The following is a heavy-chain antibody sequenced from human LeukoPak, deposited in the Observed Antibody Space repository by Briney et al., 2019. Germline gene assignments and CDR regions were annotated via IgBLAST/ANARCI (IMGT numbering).Heavy chain of an antibody. D-gene: IGHD3-16*02. V-gene: IGHV5-51*01. CDR1: GCSFTSYW. CDR2: INPRDSDT. Sequence: GESLKISCKVSGCSFTSYWIGWVRQMPGKGLEWMGIINPRDSDTKYSPSFQGQVTISVDKSISTAYLQWSSLKASDTAMYYCARQSADGRYTFDYWGQGTLVTVSS. CDR3: ARQSADGRYTFDY. J-gene: IGHJ4*02.